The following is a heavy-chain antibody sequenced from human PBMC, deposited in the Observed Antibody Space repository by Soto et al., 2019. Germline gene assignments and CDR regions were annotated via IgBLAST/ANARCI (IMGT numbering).Heavy chain of an antibody. V-gene: IGHV3-48*02. CDR2: ISSSSSTI. Sequence: EVQLVESGGGLVQPGGSLRLSCAASGFTFSSYSMNWVRQAPGKGLEWVSYISSSSSTIYYADSVKGRFTISRDNAKNSLYLHMNSRRDEDTAVYDCAGEFGGPRWTCYCGMDVWGQGTTVTVSS. D-gene: IGHD3-10*01. J-gene: IGHJ6*02. CDR1: GFTFSSYS. CDR3: AGEFGGPRWTCYCGMDV.